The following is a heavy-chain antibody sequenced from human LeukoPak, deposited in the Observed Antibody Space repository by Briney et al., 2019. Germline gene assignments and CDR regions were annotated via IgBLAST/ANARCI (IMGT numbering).Heavy chain of an antibody. CDR2: IKSDGSGT. CDR3: ARDQDGVGATIDL. Sequence: GGSLRVSCAASGFTFSRYWMHWVRQVPGEGLVWVSRIKSDGSGTWYADSVKGRFTISRDNARNTLSLQMNSLRVEDTALYYCARDQDGVGATIDLWGQGTPVTVSS. V-gene: IGHV3-74*01. CDR1: GFTFSRYW. J-gene: IGHJ4*02. D-gene: IGHD1-26*01.